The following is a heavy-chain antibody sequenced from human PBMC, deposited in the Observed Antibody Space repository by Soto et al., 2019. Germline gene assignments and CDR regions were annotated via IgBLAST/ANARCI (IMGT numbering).Heavy chain of an antibody. Sequence: QVQLVQSGGEVKKPGASVEVSCRTSGYMFTTYGMSWVRQAPGQGLEWMAWISAYNGNKKYAQKSQGRVTMTTDTSPSTVSMELRNLTSDDTGTYFCARTGGGMAARPLEYWGQGTLVTVSS. D-gene: IGHD6-6*01. V-gene: IGHV1-18*04. CDR2: ISAYNGNK. CDR3: ARTGGGMAARPLEY. CDR1: GYMFTTYG. J-gene: IGHJ4*02.